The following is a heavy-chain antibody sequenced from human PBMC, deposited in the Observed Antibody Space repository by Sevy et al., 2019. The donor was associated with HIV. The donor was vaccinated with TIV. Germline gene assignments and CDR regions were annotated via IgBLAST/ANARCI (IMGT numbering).Heavy chain of an antibody. D-gene: IGHD2-15*01. Sequence: ASVNVSCKVSGHTLTKLSIHWVRQAPGIGLEWMGHFDPQDGETINSQRFQDRISMTVDTSTETAYMDLSSLTSEDTAVYYCATVGLGYYSGSSYYQEEWLDPWGQGTLVTVSS. J-gene: IGHJ5*02. CDR3: ATVGLGYYSGSSYYQEEWLDP. CDR2: FDPQDGET. CDR1: GHTLTKLS. V-gene: IGHV1-24*01.